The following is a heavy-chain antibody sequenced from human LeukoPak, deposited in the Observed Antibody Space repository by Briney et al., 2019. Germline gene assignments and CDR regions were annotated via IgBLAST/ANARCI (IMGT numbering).Heavy chain of an antibody. CDR3: ATGGKLRELLDY. D-gene: IGHD1-26*01. Sequence: GASVKVSCKASNFTFTSYGLSWVRQAPGKGLEWMGGFDPEDGETIYAQKFQGRVTMTEDTSTDTAYMELSSLRSEDTAVYYCATGGKLRELLDYWGQGTLVTVSS. CDR2: FDPEDGET. V-gene: IGHV1-24*01. CDR1: NFTFTSYG. J-gene: IGHJ4*02.